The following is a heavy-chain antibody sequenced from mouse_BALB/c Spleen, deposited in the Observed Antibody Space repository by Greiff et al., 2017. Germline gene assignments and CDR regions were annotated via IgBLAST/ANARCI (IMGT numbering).Heavy chain of an antibody. V-gene: IGHV5-9-4*01. D-gene: IGHD1-1*01. CDR2: ISSGGSYT. CDR3: ARDYYGSSPWFAY. Sequence: EVKLMESGGGLVKPGGSLKLSCAASGFTFSSYAMSWVRQSPEKRLEWVAEISSGGSYTYYPDTVTGRFTISRDNAKNTLYLEMSSLRSEDTAMYYCARDYYGSSPWFAYWGQGTLVTVSA. J-gene: IGHJ3*01. CDR1: GFTFSSYA.